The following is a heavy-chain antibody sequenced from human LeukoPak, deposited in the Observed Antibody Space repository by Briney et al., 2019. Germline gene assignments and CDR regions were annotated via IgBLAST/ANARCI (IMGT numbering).Heavy chain of an antibody. Sequence: GGSLRLSCAASGFTFDDYTMHWVRHAPGKGLEWVSLISGDGGSTYYADSVKGRFTISRDNSKNSLYLQMKSLRTEDTALYYCAKDMRYSSSSAGGFDYWGQGTLVTVSS. J-gene: IGHJ4*02. V-gene: IGHV3-43*01. CDR3: AKDMRYSSSSAGGFDY. CDR1: GFTFDDYT. D-gene: IGHD6-6*01. CDR2: ISGDGGST.